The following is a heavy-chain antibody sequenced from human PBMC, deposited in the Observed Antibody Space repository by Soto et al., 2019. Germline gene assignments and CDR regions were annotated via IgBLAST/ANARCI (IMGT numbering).Heavy chain of an antibody. CDR2: INDSGST. Sequence: PSETVSLTCAVSGASLSGYYRSWIRQPPGKGLEWIGEINDSGSTSYNPSLKSRVTISVYTSKNQFSLKLTSVTAADTSVYSFVKPLGGCSADAWYRRVGGGGQGTL. CDR1: GASLSGYY. J-gene: IGHJ4*02. CDR3: VKPLGGCSADAWYRRVGG. V-gene: IGHV4-34*01. D-gene: IGHD2-8*02.